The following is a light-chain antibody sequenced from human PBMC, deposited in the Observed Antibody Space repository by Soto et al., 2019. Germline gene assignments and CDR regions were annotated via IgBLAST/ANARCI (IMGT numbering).Light chain of an antibody. CDR1: QSVTNSY. CDR3: QQYSNWPLT. J-gene: IGKJ4*01. V-gene: IGKV3-15*01. CDR2: GAS. Sequence: EIVMTESPATLSVRPGERATRSCVASQSVTNSYLAWYQQKPGQAPGLLIFGASTRAAGIPARFSGSGSGTEFTLTISSLQSEDFAVYYCQQYSNWPLTFGGGTKVDI.